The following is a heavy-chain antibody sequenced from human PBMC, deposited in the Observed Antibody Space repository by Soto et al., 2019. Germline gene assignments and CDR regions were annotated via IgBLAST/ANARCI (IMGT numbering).Heavy chain of an antibody. J-gene: IGHJ5*02. Sequence: QVQLQQWGAGLLKPSETLSLTCAVYGGSFSGYYWSWIRQPPGKGLEWIGEINHSGSTNYNPSLTSRVTISVDTSKNQFSLKLSSVTAADTAVYYCVRGGIVVVPAARRFDPWGQGTLVTVSS. CDR2: INHSGST. D-gene: IGHD2-2*01. CDR1: GGSFSGYY. V-gene: IGHV4-34*01. CDR3: VRGGIVVVPAARRFDP.